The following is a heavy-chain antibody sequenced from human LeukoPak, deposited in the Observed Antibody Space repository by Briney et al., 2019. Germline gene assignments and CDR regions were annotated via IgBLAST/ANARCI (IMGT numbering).Heavy chain of an antibody. J-gene: IGHJ4*02. CDR1: GYTFTGYY. CDR3: ASDLWSIAAAGRDY. D-gene: IGHD6-13*01. Sequence: EASVKVSCKASGYTFTGYYMHWVRQAPGQGLEWMGWINPNSGGTNYAQKFQGRVTMTRDTSISTAYMELSRLRSDDKAVYYCASDLWSIAAAGRDYWGQGTLATVSS. CDR2: INPNSGGT. V-gene: IGHV1-2*02.